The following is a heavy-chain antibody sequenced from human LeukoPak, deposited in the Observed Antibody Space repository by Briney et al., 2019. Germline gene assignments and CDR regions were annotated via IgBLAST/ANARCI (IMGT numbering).Heavy chain of an antibody. CDR3: ARAGGGDYGGNSNYYYMDV. D-gene: IGHD4-23*01. V-gene: IGHV1-2*02. CDR1: GYTFTGYY. CDR2: INPNSGGT. J-gene: IGHJ6*03. Sequence: GASVKVSCKASGYTFTGYYMHWVRQAPGQGLEWMGWINPNSGGTNYAQKFQGRVTMTRDTSISTAYMELSRLRSDDTAVYYCARAGGGDYGGNSNYYYMDVWGKGTTVTVSS.